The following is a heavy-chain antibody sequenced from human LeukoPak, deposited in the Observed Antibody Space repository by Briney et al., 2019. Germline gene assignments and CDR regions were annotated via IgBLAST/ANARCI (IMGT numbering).Heavy chain of an antibody. V-gene: IGHV3-30-3*01. CDR2: MSYDGTNE. Sequence: GGSLRLSCVASGFIFSNCAMYWVRQAPGKGLEWVAVMSYDGTNEYYADSVKGRFTIFRDSSETTLSLQMNSLRTEDTAVYYCARGPPTTVTTNYLNYWGQGTLVTVSS. CDR3: ARGPPTTVTTNYLNY. CDR1: GFIFSNCA. J-gene: IGHJ4*02. D-gene: IGHD4-11*01.